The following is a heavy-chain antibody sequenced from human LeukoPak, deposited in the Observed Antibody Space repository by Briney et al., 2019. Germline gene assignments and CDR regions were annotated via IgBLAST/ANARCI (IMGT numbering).Heavy chain of an antibody. D-gene: IGHD2-15*01. J-gene: IGHJ4*02. Sequence: GGSLRLSCAASGFTFSNYAMTWVRQAPGKGLEWVSALSGSGGATYYADSVKGRFTISRDNSKNTLYLQMNSLRAEDAAVYYCVKDDGYCSGDSCRYPLYWGQGTLVTVSS. CDR2: LSGSGGAT. CDR3: VKDDGYCSGDSCRYPLY. V-gene: IGHV3-23*01. CDR1: GFTFSNYA.